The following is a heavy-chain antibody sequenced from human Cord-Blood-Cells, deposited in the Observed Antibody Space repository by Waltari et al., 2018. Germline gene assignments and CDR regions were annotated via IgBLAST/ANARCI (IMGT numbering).Heavy chain of an antibody. CDR3: TSEIEPLGGSYQGFDY. J-gene: IGHJ4*02. CDR1: GFTFGDYA. Sequence: EVQLVESGGGLVQPGRSLRLSCTASGFTFGDYAMSWFRQAPGKGLEWVGFIRSKAYGGKTEYAASVKGRFTISRDDSKSIAYLQMNSLKTEDTAVYYCTSEIEPLGGSYQGFDYWGQGTLVTVSS. CDR2: IRSKAYGGKT. V-gene: IGHV3-49*03. D-gene: IGHD1-26*01.